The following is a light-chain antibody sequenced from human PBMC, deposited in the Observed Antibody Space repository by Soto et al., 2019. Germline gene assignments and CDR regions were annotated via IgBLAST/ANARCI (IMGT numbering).Light chain of an antibody. Sequence: DIQMTQSPSTLSASVGDRVTITCRASQSISSWLAWYQQKPGKAPKLLIYKASSLESGVPSRFSGSGSGIEFNLTISSLQPDDFATYYCQQHNSYPTWTFGQGTKVEIK. V-gene: IGKV1-5*03. CDR1: QSISSW. CDR3: QQHNSYPTWT. J-gene: IGKJ1*01. CDR2: KAS.